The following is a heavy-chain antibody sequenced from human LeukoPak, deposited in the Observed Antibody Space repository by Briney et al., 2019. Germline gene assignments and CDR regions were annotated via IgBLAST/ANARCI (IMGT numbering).Heavy chain of an antibody. CDR1: GFTFSSYG. CDR3: AKDRRGYSYDLDY. CDR2: ISYDGSNK. D-gene: IGHD5-18*01. J-gene: IGHJ4*02. V-gene: IGHV3-30*18. Sequence: SGGSLRLSCAASGFTFSSYGMHWVRQAPGKGLEWVAVISYDGSNKYYADSVKGRFTISRDNSKNTLYLQMNSLRAEDTAVYYCAKDRRGYSYDLDYWGQGTLVTVSS.